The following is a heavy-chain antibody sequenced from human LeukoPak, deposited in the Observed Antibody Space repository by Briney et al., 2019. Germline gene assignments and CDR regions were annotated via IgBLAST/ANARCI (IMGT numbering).Heavy chain of an antibody. CDR1: GNYW. CDR2: INSDGSWT. J-gene: IGHJ4*02. CDR3: VSFYEAY. D-gene: IGHD2/OR15-2a*01. Sequence: GGSLRLSCAASGNYWMHWVRQAPGKGLVWVSHINSDGSWTSYADSVKGRFTISKGNAKNTVYLQMNNLRAEDTAVYYCVSFYEAYWGRGTLVTVSS. V-gene: IGHV3-74*01.